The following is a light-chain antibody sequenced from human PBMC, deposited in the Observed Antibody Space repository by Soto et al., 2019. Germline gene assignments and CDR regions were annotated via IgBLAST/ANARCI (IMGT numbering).Light chain of an antibody. J-gene: IGKJ4*01. V-gene: IGKV3-20*01. CDR2: GAS. CDR3: QQYGSSLVT. CDR1: QSVSSNY. Sequence: EIVLTQSPGTLSLSPGERATLSCRASQSVSSNYLAWYQQKPGQAPRLLIYGASSRATGIPDRFSGSGSGTDFTLTISRLEPEDFAVYYCQQYGSSLVTFGGGTKVDIK.